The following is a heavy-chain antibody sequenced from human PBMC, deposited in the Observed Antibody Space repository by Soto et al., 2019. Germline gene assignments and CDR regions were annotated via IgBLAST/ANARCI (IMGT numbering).Heavy chain of an antibody. V-gene: IGHV1-2*02. CDR1: GYTFTGYY. CDR2: INPNSGGT. Sequence: ASVKVSCKASGYTFTGYYMHWVRQAPGQGLEWMGWINPNSGGTNYAQKFQGRVTMTRDTSISTAYMELSRLRSDDTAVYYCAREPWNSRFIGPYYYYGMDVWGQGTTVTVSS. J-gene: IGHJ6*02. D-gene: IGHD1-1*01. CDR3: AREPWNSRFIGPYYYYGMDV.